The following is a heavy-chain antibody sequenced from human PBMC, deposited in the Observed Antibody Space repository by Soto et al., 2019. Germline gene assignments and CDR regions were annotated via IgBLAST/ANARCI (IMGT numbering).Heavy chain of an antibody. J-gene: IGHJ4*02. CDR1: NNGGYY. CDR2: ISWNSGSI. CDR3: AKAAGYSSGWHVDY. Sequence: NNGGYYWNWIRQLPGEGLEWVSGISWNSGSIGYADSVKGRFTISRDNAKNSLYLQMNSLRAEDTALYYCAKAAGYSSGWHVDYWGQGTLVTVSS. V-gene: IGHV3-9*01. D-gene: IGHD6-19*01.